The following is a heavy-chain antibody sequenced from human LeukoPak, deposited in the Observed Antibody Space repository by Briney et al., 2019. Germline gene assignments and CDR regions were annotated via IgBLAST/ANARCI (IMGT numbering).Heavy chain of an antibody. CDR3: ARILDYDSSGYSYYFDY. V-gene: IGHV2-70*11. CDR1: GFSLSTSGMC. Sequence: SGPALVKPTQTLTLTCTFSGFSLSTSGMCVSWIRQPPGKALEWLARIDWDDDKYYSTSLKTRLTISKDTSKNQVVLTMTNMDPVDTATYYCARILDYDSSGYSYYFDYWGQGTLVTVSS. CDR2: IDWDDDK. D-gene: IGHD3-22*01. J-gene: IGHJ4*02.